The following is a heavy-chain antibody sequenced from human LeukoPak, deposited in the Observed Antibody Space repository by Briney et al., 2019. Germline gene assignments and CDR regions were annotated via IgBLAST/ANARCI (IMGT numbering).Heavy chain of an antibody. D-gene: IGHD3-3*01. Sequence: GGSLRLSCAASGFSFSRYWMSWVRQAPGKGLEWVANIKEEGSEKHYVDSVKGRFTISRDNAKNSLYLQMNSLRAEDTAVYYCATWERSGILFDYWGQGTLVTVSS. CDR2: IKEEGSEK. CDR1: GFSFSRYW. V-gene: IGHV3-7*03. J-gene: IGHJ4*02. CDR3: ATWERSGILFDY.